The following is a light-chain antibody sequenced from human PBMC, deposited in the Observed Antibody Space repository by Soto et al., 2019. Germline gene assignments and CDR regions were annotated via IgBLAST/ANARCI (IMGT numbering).Light chain of an antibody. Sequence: QSALTQPASVSGSPGQSITISCTGSSSDIGAFNYVAWYQQHPGKAPKLIIHGVTNRPSGVSSRFSGSKSDYTASLTISGLQAEHEADYYCSSYTTAFFYVFGTGTKVTV. V-gene: IGLV2-14*01. CDR1: SSDIGAFNY. J-gene: IGLJ1*01. CDR3: SSYTTAFFYV. CDR2: GVT.